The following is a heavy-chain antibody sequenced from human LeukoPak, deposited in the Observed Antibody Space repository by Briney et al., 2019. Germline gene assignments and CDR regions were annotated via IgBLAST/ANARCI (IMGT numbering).Heavy chain of an antibody. CDR1: GFTFSSYS. CDR3: ASGAAVGTSRFDF. Sequence: GGSLRLSCAVSGFTFSSYSMNWVRQAPGKGLEWVSYISSSGSTKYYADSVKGRFTISRDNAKNSLYLQMNSLRGEDKAMYYCASGAAVGTSRFDFWGQGTLVTVSS. J-gene: IGHJ4*02. V-gene: IGHV3-48*01. D-gene: IGHD6-13*01. CDR2: ISSSGSTK.